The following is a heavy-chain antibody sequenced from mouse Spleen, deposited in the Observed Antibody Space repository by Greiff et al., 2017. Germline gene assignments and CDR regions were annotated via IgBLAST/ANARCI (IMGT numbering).Heavy chain of an antibody. CDR1: GYTFTDYE. CDR2: IDPETGGT. J-gene: IGHJ2*01. V-gene: IGHV1-15*01. CDR3: TRGGYYGSSYFDY. Sequence: VQLKESGAELVRPGASVTLSCKASGYTFTDYEMHWVKQTPVHGLEWIGAIDPETGGTAYNQKFKGKAILTADKSSSTAYMELRSLTSEDSAVYYCTRGGYYGSSYFDYWGQGTTLTVSS. D-gene: IGHD1-1*01.